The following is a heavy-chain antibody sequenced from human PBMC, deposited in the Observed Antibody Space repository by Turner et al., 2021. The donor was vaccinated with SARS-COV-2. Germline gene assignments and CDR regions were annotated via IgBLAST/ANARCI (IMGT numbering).Heavy chain of an antibody. CDR1: GYTFTGYY. D-gene: IGHD1-20*01. CDR3: ARVTSLSYYFDY. J-gene: IGHJ4*02. V-gene: IGHV1-2*02. CDR2: INPNSGGT. Sequence: QVQLVPSGAEVKKPGASVKVSCKASGYTFTGYYIHWVRQAPGQGLEWMGWINPNSGGTNYAQKFQGRVTMTRDTSISTAYMELTRLRSDDTAVYYCARVTSLSYYFDYWGQGTLVTVSS.